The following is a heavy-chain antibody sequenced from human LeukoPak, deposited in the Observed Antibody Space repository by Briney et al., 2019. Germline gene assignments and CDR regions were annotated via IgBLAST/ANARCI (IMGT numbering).Heavy chain of an antibody. CDR2: IYYSGST. D-gene: IGHD3-9*01. J-gene: IGHJ4*02. V-gene: IGHV4-59*01. CDR3: ARSTWLLDK. Sequence: SETLSLTCTVSGGSISSYYWSWIRQPPGKGLEWVGYIYYSGSTNYSPSLKSRVTISLDTSKNQFSLKLTSVTAADTAVYYCARSTWLLDKWGQGTLVTVSS. CDR1: GGSISSYY.